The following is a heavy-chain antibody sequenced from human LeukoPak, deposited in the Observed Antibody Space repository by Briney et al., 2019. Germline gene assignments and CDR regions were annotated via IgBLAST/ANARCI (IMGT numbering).Heavy chain of an antibody. D-gene: IGHD6-13*01. Sequence: ASVKVSCKASGYTFTYFYIHWVRQAPGQGPEWMGSINPNIGGTLYAQKFRGRVTMTSDTSVSTAYMELSSLRSEDTAMYYCARDNTAGGPFDYWGQGTLVTVSS. CDR2: INPNIGGT. V-gene: IGHV1-2*02. CDR1: GYTFTYFY. CDR3: ARDNTAGGPFDY. J-gene: IGHJ4*02.